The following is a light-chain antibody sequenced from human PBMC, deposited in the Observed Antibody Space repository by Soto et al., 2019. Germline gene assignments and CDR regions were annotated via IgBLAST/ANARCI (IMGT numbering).Light chain of an antibody. V-gene: IGLV1-40*01. J-gene: IGLJ2*01. CDR1: XXNIGAGYD. CDR3: QSYDSSLSGVV. CDR2: GNS. Sequence: QSVLTQPPSVSGAPGQRVTISCXXXXXNIGAGYDVHWYQQLPGTAPKLLIYGNSNRPSGVPDRFSGSKSGTSASLAITGLQAEDEADYYCQSYDSSLSGVVFGGGTKLTVL.